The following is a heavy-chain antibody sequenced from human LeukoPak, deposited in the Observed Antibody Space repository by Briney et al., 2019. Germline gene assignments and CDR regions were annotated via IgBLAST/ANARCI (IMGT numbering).Heavy chain of an antibody. CDR2: LYTNGST. CDR3: ARHITIFGVVIPFFDY. D-gene: IGHD3-3*01. V-gene: IGHV4-4*07. J-gene: IGHJ4*02. Sequence: SETLSLTCSVSGASISNYYWSWIRQPAGKGLEWIGRLYTNGSTYYNPSLKSRVTISVDTSKNQFSLKLSSVTAADTAVYYCARHITIFGVVIPFFDYWGQGTLVTVSS. CDR1: GASISNYY.